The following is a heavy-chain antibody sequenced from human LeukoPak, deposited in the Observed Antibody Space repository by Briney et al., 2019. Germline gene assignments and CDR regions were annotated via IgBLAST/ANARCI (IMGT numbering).Heavy chain of an antibody. CDR3: ARRPSYDFWSGYYGVDGLDI. CDR2: IYPGDSDT. J-gene: IGHJ3*02. D-gene: IGHD3-3*01. CDR1: GYIFTSYW. V-gene: IGHV5-51*01. Sequence: GASLQISCEGSGYIFTSYWIGWVRQLPGKGLEWLGIIYPGDSDTRYSPSFQGQVTISADKSISTAYLQWNSLRASDTAMYYCARRPSYDFWSGYYGVDGLDIWGQGTMVTVSS.